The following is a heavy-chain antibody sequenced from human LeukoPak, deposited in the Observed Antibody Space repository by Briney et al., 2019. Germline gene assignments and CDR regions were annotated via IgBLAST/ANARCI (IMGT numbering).Heavy chain of an antibody. Sequence: GGSLRLSCAASGFTFSSYSMNWVRQAPGKGLEWVSSISSSSSYIYYADSVKGRFTISRDNAKNSLYLQMNSLRAEDTAVYYCARDPGAYSGYDNDYWGQGTLVTVSS. J-gene: IGHJ4*02. CDR2: ISSSSSYI. D-gene: IGHD5-12*01. CDR3: ARDPGAYSGYDNDY. V-gene: IGHV3-21*01. CDR1: GFTFSSYS.